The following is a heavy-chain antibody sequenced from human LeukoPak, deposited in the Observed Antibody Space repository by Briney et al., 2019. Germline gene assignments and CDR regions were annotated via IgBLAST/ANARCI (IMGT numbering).Heavy chain of an antibody. V-gene: IGHV3-23*01. J-gene: IGHJ4*02. CDR1: GFTFRNYA. CDR2: ISGSGGST. Sequence: GGSLRLSCAASGFTFRNYAMSWVRQAPGKGLEWVSAISGSGGSTYYADSVKGRFTISRDNSKNTLYLQMNSLRAEDTAVYYCVKEFDSSGYFDFWGQGTLVTVSS. CDR3: VKEFDSSGYFDF. D-gene: IGHD3-22*01.